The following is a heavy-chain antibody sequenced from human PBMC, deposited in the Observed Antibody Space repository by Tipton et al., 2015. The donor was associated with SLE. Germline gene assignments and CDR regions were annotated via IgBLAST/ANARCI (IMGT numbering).Heavy chain of an antibody. Sequence: SLRLSCAASGFTFSTYDIHWVRQAPGKGLEWVSYISSSGSTIYYADSVKGRFTISRDNSDNTVYLQMTSLRPEDTAVYYCARDAREGGGGPFDHWGQGTLVTVSS. CDR1: GFTFSTYD. CDR2: ISSSGSTI. J-gene: IGHJ4*02. D-gene: IGHD4-23*01. V-gene: IGHV3-48*01. CDR3: ARDAREGGGGPFDH.